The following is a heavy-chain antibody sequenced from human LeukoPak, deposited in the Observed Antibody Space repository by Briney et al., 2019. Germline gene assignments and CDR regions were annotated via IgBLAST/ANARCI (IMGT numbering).Heavy chain of an antibody. J-gene: IGHJ4*02. CDR1: GFTFSSYA. CDR3: ARHRTASDY. CDR2: ISGSGGTT. D-gene: IGHD3-16*02. Sequence: GGSLRLSCAASGFTFSSYAMSWVRQAPGKGLEWVSVISGSGGTTFYTDSVKGRFTISRDNSKNTLYLQMNSLRAEDTAVYYCARHRTASDYWGQGTLVTVSS. V-gene: IGHV3-23*01.